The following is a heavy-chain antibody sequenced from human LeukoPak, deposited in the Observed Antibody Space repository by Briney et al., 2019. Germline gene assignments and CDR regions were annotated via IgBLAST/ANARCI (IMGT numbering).Heavy chain of an antibody. J-gene: IGHJ4*02. V-gene: IGHV3-23*01. CDR2: ISGSGGST. CDR3: ARDHDFWSGGGY. Sequence: GGSLRLSCAASGFTFSSYDMSWVRQAPGKGLEWVSAISGSGGSTYYADSVKGRFTISRDNSKNTLYLQMNSLRAEDTAVYYCARDHDFWSGGGYWGQGTLVTVSS. CDR1: GFTFSSYD. D-gene: IGHD3-3*01.